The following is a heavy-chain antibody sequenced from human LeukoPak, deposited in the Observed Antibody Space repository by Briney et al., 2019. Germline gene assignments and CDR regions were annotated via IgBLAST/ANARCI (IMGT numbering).Heavy chain of an antibody. CDR1: GYTFTSYD. D-gene: IGHD1-26*01. CDR3: ARGLVGATEFDY. J-gene: IGHJ4*02. CDR2: MNPNSGNT. Sequence: ASVKVSCKASGYTFTSYDISWVRQATGQGLEWTGWMNPNSGNTGYAQKFQGRVTMTRNTSISTAYMELNSLRSEDTAVYYCARGLVGATEFDYWGQGTLVTVSS. V-gene: IGHV1-8*01.